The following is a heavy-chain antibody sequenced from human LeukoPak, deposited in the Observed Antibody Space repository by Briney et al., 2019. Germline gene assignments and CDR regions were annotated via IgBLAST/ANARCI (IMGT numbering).Heavy chain of an antibody. D-gene: IGHD2-15*01. CDR2: ISYDGSNK. CDR1: GFTFSSYG. Sequence: GRSLTLSCAASGFTFSSYGMHCVRQAPGKGLEWVEVISYDGSNKLYADSVKGRFTISRDNSKNTLYLQMNSLRAEDTVVYYCAKGSYCSGGSCYCYYGMDVWGKGTTVTVSS. J-gene: IGHJ6*04. V-gene: IGHV3-30*18. CDR3: AKGSYCSGGSCYCYYGMDV.